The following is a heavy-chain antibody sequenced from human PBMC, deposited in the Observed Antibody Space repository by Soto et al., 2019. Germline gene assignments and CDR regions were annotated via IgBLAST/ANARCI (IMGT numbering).Heavy chain of an antibody. J-gene: IGHJ4*02. CDR1: GFNFSSYG. CDR3: ARDLGSAEWLVRYYFDY. Sequence: PGGSLRLSCAAAGFNFSSYGRHWVRPAPGKGLEWVAVIWYDGSNKYYAVSVKGRFTISRDNSKNTLYLQMNSLRAEDTAVYYCARDLGSAEWLVRYYFDYWGQGTLVTVSS. V-gene: IGHV3-33*01. D-gene: IGHD6-19*01. CDR2: IWYDGSNK.